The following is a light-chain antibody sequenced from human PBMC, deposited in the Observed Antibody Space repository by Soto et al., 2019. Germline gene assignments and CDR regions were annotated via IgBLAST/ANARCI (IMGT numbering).Light chain of an antibody. V-gene: IGLV2-14*01. CDR3: SSYTSSSTV. CDR1: NNDIGGYNY. Sequence: QSALTQPPSASGSPGQSVTISCTGTNNDIGGYNYVSWYQQHPGKAPKLMIYEVSNRPSGVSNRFSGSKSVNTASLTISGLQAEDEADYYCSSYTSSSTVFGTGTKLTVL. CDR2: EVS. J-gene: IGLJ1*01.